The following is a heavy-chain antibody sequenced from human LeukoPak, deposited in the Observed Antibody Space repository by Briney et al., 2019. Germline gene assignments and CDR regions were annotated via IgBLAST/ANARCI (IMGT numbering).Heavy chain of an antibody. CDR1: GGSISSSGYY. D-gene: IGHD6-19*01. J-gene: IGHJ4*02. Sequence: ASETLSLTCTVSGGSISSSGYYWGWIRQPPGKGLEWIGSIYYSGSTYYNPSLKSRVTISVDTSKNQFSLKLSSVTAADTAVYYCARQKGYSSGWYFDYWGQGTLVTVSS. V-gene: IGHV4-39*01. CDR3: ARQKGYSSGWYFDY. CDR2: IYYSGST.